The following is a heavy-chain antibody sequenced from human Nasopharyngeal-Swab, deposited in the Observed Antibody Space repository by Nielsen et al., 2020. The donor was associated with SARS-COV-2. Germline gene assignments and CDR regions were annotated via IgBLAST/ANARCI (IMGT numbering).Heavy chain of an antibody. CDR3: AKLAMVRGPLDAFDV. CDR2: VSYDGSVK. V-gene: IGHV3-30*18. D-gene: IGHD3-10*01. Sequence: GESLKISCVASGFTFSNYGIHWVRQAPGKGLEWVAVVSYDGSVKNYADSVKGRFTISRDNPKNTLYLQMNSLRTEDTGLYYCAKLAMVRGPLDAFDVWGQGILVTV. CDR1: GFTFSNYG. J-gene: IGHJ3*01.